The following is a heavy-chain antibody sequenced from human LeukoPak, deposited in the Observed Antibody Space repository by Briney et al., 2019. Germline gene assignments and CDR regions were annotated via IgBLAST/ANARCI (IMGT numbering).Heavy chain of an antibody. CDR2: ISSSSSYI. Sequence: TGGSLRLSCAASGFTFSSYSMNWVRQAPGKGLEWVSSISSSSSYIYYADSVKGRFTISRDNAKNSLYLQMNSLRAEDTAVYYCARDSVSRNYYDSSGYYYGVRWGQGTLVTVSS. CDR3: ARDSVSRNYYDSSGYYYGVR. D-gene: IGHD3-22*01. CDR1: GFTFSSYS. J-gene: IGHJ4*02. V-gene: IGHV3-21*01.